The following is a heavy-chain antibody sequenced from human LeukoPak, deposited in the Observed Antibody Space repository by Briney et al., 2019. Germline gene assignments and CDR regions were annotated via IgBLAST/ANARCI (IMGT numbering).Heavy chain of an antibody. CDR3: ARQSREYSSSPHFDY. J-gene: IGHJ4*02. CDR1: GGSISSSSYF. V-gene: IGHV4-39*01. CDR2: FHYSGTT. Sequence: PSETLSLTCSVSGGSISSSSYFWGWIRQPPGKGLEWIGSFHYSGTTYYNPSLKSRVTISGDTSKNQFSLKLSSVTAADTAVYYCARQSREYSSSPHFDYWGQGTLVTVSS. D-gene: IGHD6-6*01.